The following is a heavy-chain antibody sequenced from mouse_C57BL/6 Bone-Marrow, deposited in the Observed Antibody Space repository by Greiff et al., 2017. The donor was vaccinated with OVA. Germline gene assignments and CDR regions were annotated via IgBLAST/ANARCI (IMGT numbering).Heavy chain of an antibody. J-gene: IGHJ2*01. D-gene: IGHD1-1*01. Sequence: EVQGVESGGDLVQPGGSLKLSCAASGFTFSSYGMSWVRQTPDKRLEWVATISSGGSYTYYPDSVKGRFTISRDNAKNTLYLQMSSLKSEDTAMYYCARHGDYGSFFDYWGQGTTLTVSS. CDR1: GFTFSSYG. V-gene: IGHV5-6*01. CDR2: ISSGGSYT. CDR3: ARHGDYGSFFDY.